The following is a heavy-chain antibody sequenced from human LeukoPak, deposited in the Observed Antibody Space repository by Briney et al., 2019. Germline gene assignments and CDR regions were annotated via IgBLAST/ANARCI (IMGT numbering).Heavy chain of an antibody. Sequence: SETLSLTCTVSGGSISSYYWSWIRQPPGKGLEWIGYIYYSGSTNYNPSLKSRVTISVDTSKNQFSLKLSSVTAADTAVYYCARLEGSGSYPSFDPWGQGTLVTVSS. J-gene: IGHJ5*02. CDR2: IYYSGST. CDR1: GGSISSYY. V-gene: IGHV4-59*08. CDR3: ARLEGSGSYPSFDP. D-gene: IGHD3-10*01.